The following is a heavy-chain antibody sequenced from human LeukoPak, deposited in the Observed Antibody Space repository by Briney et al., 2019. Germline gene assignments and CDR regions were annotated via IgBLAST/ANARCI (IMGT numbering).Heavy chain of an antibody. D-gene: IGHD5-12*01. J-gene: IGHJ4*02. CDR2: IYHSGST. Sequence: SQTLSLTCAVSGGSISSGGYSWSWIRQPPGKGLEWIGYIYHSGSTYYNPSLKSRVTISADTPKNQFSLKLSSTTAADTAVYYCARAPVATPSEFDYWGQGTLVTVSS. CDR1: GGSISSGGYS. CDR3: ARAPVATPSEFDY. V-gene: IGHV4-30-2*01.